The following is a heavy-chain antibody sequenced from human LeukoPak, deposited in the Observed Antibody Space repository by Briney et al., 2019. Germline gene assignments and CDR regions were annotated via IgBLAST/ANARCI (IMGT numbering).Heavy chain of an antibody. CDR2: IYYSGST. J-gene: IGHJ4*02. CDR1: GGSINNYY. V-gene: IGHV4-59*01. D-gene: IGHD6-19*01. CDR3: ARWYSSGWAFDY. Sequence: SETLSLTCTVSGGSINNYYWSWIRQPPGKGLEWIGYIYYSGSTNYNPSLKSRVTISVDTSKNQFSLMLNSVTAADTAVYYCARWYSSGWAFDYWGQGTLVTVSS.